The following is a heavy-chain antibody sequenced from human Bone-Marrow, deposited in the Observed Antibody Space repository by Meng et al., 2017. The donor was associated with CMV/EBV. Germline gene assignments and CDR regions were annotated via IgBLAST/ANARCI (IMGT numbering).Heavy chain of an antibody. D-gene: IGHD3-3*01. Sequence: GGSLRLSCAASGFTFSSYAMHWVRQAPGKGLEWVAVISYDGSNKYYADSVKGRFTISRDNSKNTLYLQMNSLRAEDTAVYYCARGRFLEWSNAFDIWGQGTMVTVSS. CDR2: ISYDGSNK. CDR3: ARGRFLEWSNAFDI. V-gene: IGHV3-30*04. CDR1: GFTFSSYA. J-gene: IGHJ3*02.